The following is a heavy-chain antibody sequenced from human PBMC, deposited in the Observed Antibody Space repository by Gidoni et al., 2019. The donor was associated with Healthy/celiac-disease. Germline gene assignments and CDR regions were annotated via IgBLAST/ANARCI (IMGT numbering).Heavy chain of an antibody. CDR2: INHSGST. Sequence: QVQLQQWGAGLLKPSETLSLTCAVYGGSFSGYYWSWIRQPPGKGLEWIGEINHSGSTNYNPSLKSRVTISVDTSKNQFSLKLSSVTAADTAVYYCARGREAARRLHFDYWGQGTLVTVSS. D-gene: IGHD6-6*01. CDR3: ARGREAARRLHFDY. V-gene: IGHV4-34*01. J-gene: IGHJ4*02. CDR1: GGSFSGYY.